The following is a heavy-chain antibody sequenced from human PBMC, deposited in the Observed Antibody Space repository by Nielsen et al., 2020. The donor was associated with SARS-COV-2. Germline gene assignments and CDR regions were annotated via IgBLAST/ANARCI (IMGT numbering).Heavy chain of an antibody. CDR1: GFNFSTYW. CDR3: AKVSSSWYGGDY. Sequence: GESLKISCAASGFNFSTYWMSWVRRAPGKGLEWVANIKQDGSEKYFIDSVKGRFTISRDNAKNSLYLQMNSLRAEDTALYYCAKVSSSWYGGDYWGQGTLVTVSS. CDR2: IKQDGSEK. J-gene: IGHJ4*02. D-gene: IGHD6-13*01. V-gene: IGHV3-7*03.